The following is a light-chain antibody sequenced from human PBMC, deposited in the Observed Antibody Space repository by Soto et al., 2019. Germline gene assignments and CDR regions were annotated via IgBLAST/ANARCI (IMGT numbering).Light chain of an antibody. CDR2: DVS. J-gene: IGLJ1*01. Sequence: QSALTQPRSVSGSPGQSVTISCTGTSSDVGGYNYVSWYQQHPGKAPKLMIYDVSKRPSGVPDRFSGSKSDNTASLTISGLQAEDEADYYCCSYACSYNVFGTGTKVTVL. V-gene: IGLV2-11*01. CDR1: SSDVGGYNY. CDR3: CSYACSYNV.